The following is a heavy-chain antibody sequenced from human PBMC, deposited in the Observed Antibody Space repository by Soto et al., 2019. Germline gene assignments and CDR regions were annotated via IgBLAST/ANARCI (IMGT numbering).Heavy chain of an antibody. CDR3: ARLTAHYYYYGMDV. CDR2: IYYSGST. CDR1: GGSISSSSYY. V-gene: IGHV4-39*01. Sequence: QLQLQESGPGLVKPSETLSLTCTVSGGSISSSSYYWGWIRQPPGKGLEWIGSIYYSGSTYYNPSLKSRVTISVDTSKNQFSLKLSSVTAADTAVYYCARLTAHYYYYGMDVWGQGTTVTVSS. J-gene: IGHJ6*02.